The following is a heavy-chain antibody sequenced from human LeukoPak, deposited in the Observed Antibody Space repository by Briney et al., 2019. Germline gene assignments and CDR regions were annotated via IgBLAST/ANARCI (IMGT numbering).Heavy chain of an antibody. J-gene: IGHJ6*02. D-gene: IGHD4-17*01. CDR2: IYSGGST. Sequence: GGSLRLSCAASGFTVSSNYMSWVRQAPGKGLEWVSVIYSGGSTYYADSVKSRFTISRDNSKNTLYLQMNSLRGEDTAVYYCARDGDFGDYYYYCGMDVWGQGTTVSVS. CDR1: GFTVSSNY. V-gene: IGHV3-66*02. CDR3: ARDGDFGDYYYYCGMDV.